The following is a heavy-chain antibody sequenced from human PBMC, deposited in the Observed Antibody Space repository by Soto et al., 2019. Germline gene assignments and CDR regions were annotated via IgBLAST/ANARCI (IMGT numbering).Heavy chain of an antibody. J-gene: IGHJ6*02. CDR2: MNPNSGNT. D-gene: IGHD1-20*01. CDR3: EIREPITGGRRGMDV. V-gene: IGHV1-8*01. Sequence: QVQLVQSGAEVKKPGASVKVSCKASGYTFTSYDINWVRQATGQGLEWMGWMNPNSGNTGYAQKFQGRVTMTRNTSISTAYMELSRLRSEYTAVYYCEIREPITGGRRGMDVWGQGTTVTVSS. CDR1: GYTFTSYD.